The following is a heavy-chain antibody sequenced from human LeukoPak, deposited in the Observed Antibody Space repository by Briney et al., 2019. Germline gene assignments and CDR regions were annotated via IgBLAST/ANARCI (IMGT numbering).Heavy chain of an antibody. D-gene: IGHD2-2*02. J-gene: IGHJ5*02. CDR3: ARGGVVPAAIIRSIRSHYWFDP. CDR2: IYTSGST. CDR1: GGSISSYY. V-gene: IGHV4-4*07. Sequence: SETLSLTCTVSGGSISSYYWSWIRQPAGKGLEWIGRIYTSGSTNYNPSLKSRVTMSVDTSKNQFSLKLSSVTAADTAVYYCARGGVVPAAIIRSIRSHYWFDPWGQGTLVTVSS.